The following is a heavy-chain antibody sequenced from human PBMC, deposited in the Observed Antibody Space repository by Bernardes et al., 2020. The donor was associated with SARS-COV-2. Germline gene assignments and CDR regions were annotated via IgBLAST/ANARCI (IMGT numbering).Heavy chain of an antibody. Sequence: GGSLRLSCAASGFTFSSYAMHWVRQAPGKGLEWVAVISYDGSNKYYADSVKGRFTISRDNAKNTLYLQMNSLRAEDTAVYYCARDLHIVVVTADGPHDAFDIWGQGTMVTVSS. CDR2: ISYDGSNK. CDR3: ARDLHIVVVTADGPHDAFDI. CDR1: GFTFSSYA. V-gene: IGHV3-30*04. J-gene: IGHJ3*02. D-gene: IGHD2-21*02.